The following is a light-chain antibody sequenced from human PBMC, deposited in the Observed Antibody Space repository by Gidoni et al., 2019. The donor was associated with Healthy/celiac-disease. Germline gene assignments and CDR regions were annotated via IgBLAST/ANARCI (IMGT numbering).Light chain of an antibody. CDR3: QQYGSSPFT. J-gene: IGKJ4*01. CDR1: QSVSSSY. V-gene: IGKV3-20*01. Sequence: EIVLTQSPGTLSLSPGERPTLSCRASQSVSSSYLAWYQHTPGQAPRLLISGASSRATGIPDRFSGSGSGTDFTLTISRLEPEDFAVYYCQQYGSSPFTFGGGTKVEIK. CDR2: GAS.